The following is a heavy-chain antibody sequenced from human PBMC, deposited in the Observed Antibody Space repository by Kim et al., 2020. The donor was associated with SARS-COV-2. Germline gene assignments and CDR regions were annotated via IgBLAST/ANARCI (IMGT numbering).Heavy chain of an antibody. D-gene: IGHD3-3*01. Sequence: SQTLSLTCAISGDSVSSNSAAWNWIRQSPSRGLEWLRRTYYRSKWYNDYAVSVKSRITINPDTSKNQFSLQLNSVTPEDTAVYYCARDSPLDFWSGNAGQFDYWGQGTLVTVSS. J-gene: IGHJ4*02. V-gene: IGHV6-1*01. CDR3: ARDSPLDFWSGNAGQFDY. CDR2: TYYRSKWYN. CDR1: GDSVSSNSAA.